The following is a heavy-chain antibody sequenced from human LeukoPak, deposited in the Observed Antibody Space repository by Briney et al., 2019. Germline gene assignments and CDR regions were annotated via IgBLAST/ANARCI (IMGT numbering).Heavy chain of an antibody. J-gene: IGHJ5*02. CDR3: ARLGYCSTTSCYYRFDP. CDR2: IYYSGTT. Sequence: SETLSLTCTVSGDSISSSTYYWGWIRQPPGKGLEWIGSIYYSGTTYYNPSLKSRVTISVDTSKNQFSLKLSSVTAADTAVYYCARLGYCSTTSCYYRFDPWGQGTLVTVSS. V-gene: IGHV4-39*01. D-gene: IGHD2-2*01. CDR1: GDSISSSTYY.